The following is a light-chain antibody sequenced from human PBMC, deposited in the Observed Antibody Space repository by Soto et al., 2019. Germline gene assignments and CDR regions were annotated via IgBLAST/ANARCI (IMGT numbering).Light chain of an antibody. CDR3: QQRSR. V-gene: IGKV3D-20*02. CDR2: GAS. CDR1: QTVSITY. Sequence: PGTLSLSPGESATLSCRASQTVSITYLTWYQQKPGQAPRLLIFGASKRATGIPDRFSGSGSGRDFTLTISGLEPEDFAVYYCQQRSRFGGGTKVDI. J-gene: IGKJ4*01.